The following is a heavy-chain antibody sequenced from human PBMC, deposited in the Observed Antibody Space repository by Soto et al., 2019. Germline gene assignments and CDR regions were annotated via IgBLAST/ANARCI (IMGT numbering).Heavy chain of an antibody. Sequence: SETLSLSCTVSGDSISRYYWSWIRQTRGKGRGWIGYIYNSGRSNYNPSRKSRVTISVDTSKNQFSLKLSSVTAADTAVYYCARGSTGYSSSWYRYWGQGTLVTVS. J-gene: IGHJ4*02. CDR2: IYNSGRS. CDR1: GDSISRYY. V-gene: IGHV4-59*08. D-gene: IGHD6-13*01. CDR3: ARGSTGYSSSWYRY.